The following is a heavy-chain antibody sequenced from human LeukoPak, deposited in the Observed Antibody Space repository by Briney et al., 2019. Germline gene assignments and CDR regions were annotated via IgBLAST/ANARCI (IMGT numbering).Heavy chain of an antibody. J-gene: IGHJ6*03. Sequence: GGSLRLSCAASGFAFNTHGMHWVRQAPGKGLEWVAIIWYEAGIKYYGDSVKGRFTISRDNSKNTLYLQMNSLRAEDTAVYFCTKGLGACSGSSCQLYYYSYYMDVWGKGATVTVSS. CDR3: TKGLGACSGSSCQLYYYSYYMDV. CDR1: GFAFNTHG. CDR2: IWYEAGIK. D-gene: IGHD2-2*01. V-gene: IGHV3-33*06.